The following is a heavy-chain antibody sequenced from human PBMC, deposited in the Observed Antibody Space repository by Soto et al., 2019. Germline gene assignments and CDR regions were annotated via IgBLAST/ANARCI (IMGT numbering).Heavy chain of an antibody. CDR2: ISGGGSTT. CDR1: GFTFNDYY. J-gene: IGHJ4*02. Sequence: PGGSLRLSCPVSGFTFNDYYMSWIRQAPGKGLEWISYISGGGSTTDHADSVRCRFTISRDNAKNSLFLQMNSLRAEDTAVYYCAREVRTSGWFRRLDSWGQGILVTVSS. D-gene: IGHD6-19*01. CDR3: AREVRTSGWFRRLDS. V-gene: IGHV3-11*01.